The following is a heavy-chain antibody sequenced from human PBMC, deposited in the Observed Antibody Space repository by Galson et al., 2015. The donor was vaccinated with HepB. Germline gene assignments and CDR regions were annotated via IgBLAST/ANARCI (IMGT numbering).Heavy chain of an antibody. CDR2: ISGSGGST. CDR3: AKDSQSPNYYYYYYMDV. Sequence: LRLSCAASGFTFSSYAMSWVRQAPGKGLEWVSAISGSGGSTYYADSVKGRFTISRDNSKNTLYLQMNSLRAEDTAVYYCAKDSQSPNYYYYYYMDVWGKGTTVTVSS. V-gene: IGHV3-23*01. J-gene: IGHJ6*03. CDR1: GFTFSSYA.